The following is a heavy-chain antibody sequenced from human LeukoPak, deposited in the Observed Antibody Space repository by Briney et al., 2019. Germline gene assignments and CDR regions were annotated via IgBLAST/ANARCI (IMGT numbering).Heavy chain of an antibody. Sequence: ASVKVSCKTSGYIFAHNGISWVRQAPGQGLEWMGWISAYNGNTNYAQKLQGRVTMTTDTSTSTAYMELRSLRSDDTAVYYCAREEGSGYFLGFYYAFDIWGQGTMVTVSS. CDR1: GYIFAHNG. CDR3: AREEGSGYFLGFYYAFDI. J-gene: IGHJ3*02. CDR2: ISAYNGNT. D-gene: IGHD3-22*01. V-gene: IGHV1-18*01.